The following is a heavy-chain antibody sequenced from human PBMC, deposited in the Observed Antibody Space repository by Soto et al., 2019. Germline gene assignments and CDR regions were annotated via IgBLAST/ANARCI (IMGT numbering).Heavy chain of an antibody. J-gene: IGHJ6*02. Sequence: QVQLVQSGAEVKKPGASVKVSCKASGYTFTNYYIHWVRQAPRQGLEWMGIINPSGGSTSYAQKSRGRVTMTSDTSTSTFYMELSSLRSEDTAVYYCARGDGRGSSGFYYYYGMDVWGHETTVTVSS. D-gene: IGHD6-25*01. V-gene: IGHV1-46*01. CDR1: GYTFTNYY. CDR3: ARGDGRGSSGFYYYYGMDV. CDR2: INPSGGST.